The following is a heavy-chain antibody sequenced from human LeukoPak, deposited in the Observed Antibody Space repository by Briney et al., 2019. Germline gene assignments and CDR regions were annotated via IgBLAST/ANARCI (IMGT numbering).Heavy chain of an antibody. CDR2: ISGGGGST. V-gene: IGHV3-23*01. CDR1: GFTFSTYA. J-gene: IGHJ4*02. CDR3: AIAVAAANYFDY. Sequence: GGSLRLSCAASGFTFSTYAMNWVRQAPGKGLEWVSAISGGGGSTYYADSVKGRFTISRDNPKNTLYLQMNSLRAEDTAVYYCAIAVAAANYFDYWGQGTLVTVSS. D-gene: IGHD6-19*01.